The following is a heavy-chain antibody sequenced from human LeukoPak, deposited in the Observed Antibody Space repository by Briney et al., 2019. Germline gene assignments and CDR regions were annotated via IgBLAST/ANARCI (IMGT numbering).Heavy chain of an antibody. CDR3: AREKHSSWCIDY. Sequence: GGSLRLSCAASGFTFSSYAMHWVRQAPGKGLEWVAVISYDGSNKYYADSVKGRFTISRDNSKNTLYLQMNSLRAEDTAVYYCAREKHSSWCIDYWGQGTLVTVSS. J-gene: IGHJ4*02. D-gene: IGHD6-13*01. CDR2: ISYDGSNK. CDR1: GFTFSSYA. V-gene: IGHV3-30*14.